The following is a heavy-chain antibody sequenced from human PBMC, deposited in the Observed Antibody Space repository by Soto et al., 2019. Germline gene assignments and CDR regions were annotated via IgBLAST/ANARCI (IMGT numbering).Heavy chain of an antibody. CDR3: ARGSHVEMATDYYYYYGMDV. Sequence: PGGSLRLSCAASGFTFSSYSMNWVRQAPGKGLEWVSSISSSSSYIYYADSVKGRFTISRDNAKNSLYLQMNSLRAEDTALYYCARGSHVEMATDYYYYYGMDVWGQGTTVTVSS. J-gene: IGHJ6*02. CDR1: GFTFSSYS. D-gene: IGHD5-12*01. V-gene: IGHV3-21*01. CDR2: ISSSSSYI.